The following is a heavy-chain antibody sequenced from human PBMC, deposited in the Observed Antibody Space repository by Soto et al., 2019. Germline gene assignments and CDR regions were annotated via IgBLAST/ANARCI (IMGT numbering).Heavy chain of an antibody. CDR3: ASETYYDFWSDYYYYSYMDV. CDR1: GFTFSSYS. Sequence: GGSLRLSCAASGFTFSSYSMNWVRQAPGKGLEWVSSISSSSSYIYYADSVKGRFTISRDNAKNSLYLQMNSLRAEDTAVYYCASETYYDFWSDYYYYSYMDVWGKGTTVTVSS. D-gene: IGHD3-3*01. J-gene: IGHJ6*03. CDR2: ISSSSSYI. V-gene: IGHV3-21*01.